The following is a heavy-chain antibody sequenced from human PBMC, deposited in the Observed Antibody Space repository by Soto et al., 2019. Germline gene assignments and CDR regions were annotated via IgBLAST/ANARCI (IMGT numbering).Heavy chain of an antibody. D-gene: IGHD1-1*01. CDR3: SKSVYNWNDGFFDY. Sequence: QVQLVESGGGVVQPGRSLRLSCAASGFTFSSYGMHWFRQAPGKGLEWVAVISYDGINKYYADSVKGRFTISRDNSKNTLYLQMNSLRAEDTAVYYCSKSVYNWNDGFFDYWGQGTLGTVSS. J-gene: IGHJ4*02. CDR2: ISYDGINK. V-gene: IGHV3-30*18. CDR1: GFTFSSYG.